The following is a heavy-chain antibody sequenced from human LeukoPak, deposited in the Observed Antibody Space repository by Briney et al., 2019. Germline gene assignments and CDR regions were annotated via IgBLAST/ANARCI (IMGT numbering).Heavy chain of an antibody. V-gene: IGHV1-69*06. Sequence: ASVKVSCKASGGTFSSYAISWVRQAPGQGLEWMGGIIPIFGTANYAQKFQGRVTITADKSTSTAYMELSSLRSEDTAVYYCAGVVVVAAGGDYYYYYGMDVWGKGTTVTVSS. J-gene: IGHJ6*04. CDR3: AGVVVVAAGGDYYYYYGMDV. D-gene: IGHD2-15*01. CDR2: IIPIFGTA. CDR1: GGTFSSYA.